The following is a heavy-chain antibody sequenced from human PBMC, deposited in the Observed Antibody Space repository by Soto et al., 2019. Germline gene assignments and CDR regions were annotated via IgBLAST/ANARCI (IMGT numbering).Heavy chain of an antibody. CDR2: ISDSGAKT. J-gene: IGHJ4*02. CDR3: AKDGIRKDDY. V-gene: IGHV3-23*01. CDR1: GFGISDYA. Sequence: EIQLLESGGGFRQPGGSLRLSCSASGFGISDYAMSWVRQAPGKGLEWVSSISDSGAKTFYADSVRGRFAISRDTSKNTVYMQMNNLRTEDTALYYCAKDGIRKDDYWGQGTLVTVSS.